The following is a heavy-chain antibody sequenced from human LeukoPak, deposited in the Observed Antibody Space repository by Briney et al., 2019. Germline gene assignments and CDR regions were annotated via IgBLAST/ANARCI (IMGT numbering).Heavy chain of an antibody. D-gene: IGHD3-10*01. CDR1: ASTFTSYG. J-gene: IGHJ4*02. V-gene: IGHV3-30*03. CDR2: ISYDGSNK. CDR3: ATSDGSGCYYNGLPFDY. Sequence: GRSLRLSCAASASTFTSYGMQCVRQAAGEGLERVAVISYDGSNKYCADSVKGRFSLSRDNSKNTLYLKMNSLRAEDTAVYDGATSDGSGCYYNGLPFDYWGQGTLVTVSS.